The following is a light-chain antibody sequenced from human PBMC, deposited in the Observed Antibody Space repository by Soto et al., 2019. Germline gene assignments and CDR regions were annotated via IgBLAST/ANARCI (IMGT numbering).Light chain of an antibody. CDR1: SSDVGSYNL. Sequence: QSALTQPASVSGSPGQSITISCTGTSSDVGSYNLVSWYQQHPGKAPKLMIYEGGKRPSGVSDRFSGSKSGTTASLTISGLQAEDAAYYYCCSYAGSSTDVFGTGTKVTVL. CDR3: CSYAGSSTDV. CDR2: EGG. J-gene: IGLJ1*01. V-gene: IGLV2-23*01.